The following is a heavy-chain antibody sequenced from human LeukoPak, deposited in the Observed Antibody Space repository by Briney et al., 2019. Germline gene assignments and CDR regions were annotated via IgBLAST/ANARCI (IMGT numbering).Heavy chain of an antibody. V-gene: IGHV4-39*01. CDR2: VCYSGTT. D-gene: IGHD1-20*01. CDR3: ASLPGTNWIGEFYFDY. CDR1: GGPISSSNYY. Sequence: SETLSLTCTVSGGPISSSNYYWGWVRQPPGKGQEWIGCVCYSGTTSYNPPLNSRVIICRDTSKNQFSLRLSSVTAADTAVYYWASLPGTNWIGEFYFDYWGQGTLVTVSS. J-gene: IGHJ4*02.